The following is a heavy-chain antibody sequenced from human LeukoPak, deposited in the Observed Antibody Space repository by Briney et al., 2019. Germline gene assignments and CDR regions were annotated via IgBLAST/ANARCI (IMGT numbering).Heavy chain of an antibody. D-gene: IGHD3-22*01. CDR3: LMVVVITTY. J-gene: IGHJ4*02. V-gene: IGHV1-2*02. CDR2: INPNSGGT. CDR1: GYTFTAYY. Sequence: EASVKVSCKASGYTFTAYYIHWVRQAPGQGLEWMGWINPNSGGTNYAQKFQGRVTMTRDTSISTAYMELSRLRSDDTAVYYCLMVVVITTYWGQGTLVTVSS.